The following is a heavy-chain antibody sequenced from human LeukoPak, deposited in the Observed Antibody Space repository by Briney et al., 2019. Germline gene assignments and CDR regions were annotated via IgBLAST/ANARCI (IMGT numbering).Heavy chain of an antibody. J-gene: IGHJ4*02. CDR1: AGSISSSSYC. Sequence: PSHTLSLTCTVSAGSISSSSYCWGWLRQPAGKGLEWIGSIYYSGSTYYNPSLKSQVTISLDTSKNQFSLNLNSVTAADTAVYYCARLVCGDYNPHFDYWGQGTLVTVSS. V-gene: IGHV4-39*01. D-gene: IGHD4-17*01. CDR3: ARLVCGDYNPHFDY. CDR2: IYYSGST.